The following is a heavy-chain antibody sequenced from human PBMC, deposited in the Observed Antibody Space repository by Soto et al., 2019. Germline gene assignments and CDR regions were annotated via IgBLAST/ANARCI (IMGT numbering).Heavy chain of an antibody. Sequence: QVQVVQSGAEVKKPGSSVKVSCKASGGSFSNYGISWVRQAPGQGLEWVGGIIPVFGTPHYAKKFQDRVTITADESTSTVYMEVSSLTSEDTAVYYCARGDATKIIVTTYYGLDVWGQGTTVTVSS. CDR2: IIPVFGTP. CDR1: GGSFSNYG. CDR3: ARGDATKIIVTTYYGLDV. V-gene: IGHV1-69*12. J-gene: IGHJ6*02. D-gene: IGHD3-22*01.